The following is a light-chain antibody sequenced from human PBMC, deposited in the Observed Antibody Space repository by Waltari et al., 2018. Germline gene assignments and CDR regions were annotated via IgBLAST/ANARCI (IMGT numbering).Light chain of an antibody. CDR1: QSISNN. J-gene: IGKJ2*02. CDR2: GAS. CDR3: QQYNTWPPST. Sequence: IVITHSPLALSVSPGERAALFCRASQSISNNLAWYQHKPGQPPRLLISGASTRATGVPTRFSGSGSGTEFTLTISSLQSEDSAIYFCQQYNTWPPSTFGQGTKLEIK. V-gene: IGKV3-15*01.